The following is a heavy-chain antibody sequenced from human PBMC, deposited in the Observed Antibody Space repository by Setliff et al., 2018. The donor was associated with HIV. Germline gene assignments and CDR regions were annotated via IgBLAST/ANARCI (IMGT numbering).Heavy chain of an antibody. V-gene: IGHV1-3*01. D-gene: IGHD3-22*01. CDR1: GYGLIAYA. CDR3: ARDLSIDSSGYPRIGYSYMDV. CDR2: INPGNGNT. J-gene: IGHJ6*03. Sequence: ASVKVSCKASGYGLIAYAMNWVRQAPGQRPEWMGWINPGNGNTKYSQKFQGRVTITRVTSASTVYMELSGLRSEDTAVYYCARDLSIDSSGYPRIGYSYMDVWGKGTKVTVSS.